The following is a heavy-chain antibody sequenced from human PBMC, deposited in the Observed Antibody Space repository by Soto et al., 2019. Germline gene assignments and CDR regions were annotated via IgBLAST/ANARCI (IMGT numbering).Heavy chain of an antibody. CDR1: GYTFTGYY. J-gene: IGHJ6*03. CDR2: INPNSGGT. V-gene: IGHV1-2*04. D-gene: IGHD3-10*01. CDR3: ARDPDSTQMFGWFGELPSYYYYMDV. Sequence: ASVKVSCKASGYTFTGYYMHWVRQAPGQGLEWMGWINPNSGGTNYAQKLQGWVTMTRDASTSTAYMELSRLRSDDTAVYYCARDPDSTQMFGWFGELPSYYYYMDVWGKGTTVTVSS.